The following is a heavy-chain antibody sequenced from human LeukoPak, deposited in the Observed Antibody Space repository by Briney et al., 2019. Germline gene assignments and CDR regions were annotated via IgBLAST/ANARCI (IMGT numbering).Heavy chain of an antibody. V-gene: IGHV1-2*02. D-gene: IGHD3-9*01. CDR2: INPNSGGT. Sequence: ASVKVSCKASGYTFSGHYMHWVRQAPGQGLEWMGWINPNSGGTNYAQKFQGRVTMTRDTSISTAYMDLSRLTSDDTAVYYCARGEGRGISTGYIKWGQGTLVTVSS. CDR3: ARGEGRGISTGYIK. CDR1: GYTFSGHY. J-gene: IGHJ1*01.